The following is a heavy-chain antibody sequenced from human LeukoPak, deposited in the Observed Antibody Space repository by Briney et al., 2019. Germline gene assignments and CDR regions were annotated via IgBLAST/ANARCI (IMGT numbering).Heavy chain of an antibody. D-gene: IGHD3-10*02. Sequence: PGGSLRLSCAASGFMFDDYGMSWVRQAPGKGLEWLSGINWNGGRTGYADSVKGQFTISRDNAKNSLYLQMNSLRDEDTAVYYCARDRAHYCVLDYWGQGTLVTVSS. CDR3: ARDRAHYCVLDY. CDR1: GFMFDDYG. J-gene: IGHJ4*02. V-gene: IGHV3-20*04. CDR2: INWNGGRT.